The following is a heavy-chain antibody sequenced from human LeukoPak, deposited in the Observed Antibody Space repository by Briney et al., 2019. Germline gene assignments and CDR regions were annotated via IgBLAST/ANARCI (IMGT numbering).Heavy chain of an antibody. D-gene: IGHD2-2*02. CDR3: ARDLGCCSSTSCDTFDY. Sequence: ASVKVSCKASGYTFTSYGISWVRQAPGQGLEWMGWISAYNGNTNYAQKLQGRVTMTTDTSTSTAYMELRSLRSDDTAVYYCARDLGCCSSTSCDTFDYWGQGTLVTVSS. CDR2: ISAYNGNT. V-gene: IGHV1-18*01. CDR1: GYTFTSYG. J-gene: IGHJ4*02.